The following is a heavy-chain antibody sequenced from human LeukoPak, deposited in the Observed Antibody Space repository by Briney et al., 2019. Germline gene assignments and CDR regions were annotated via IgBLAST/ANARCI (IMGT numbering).Heavy chain of an antibody. J-gene: IGHJ4*02. CDR1: GFTFSSYS. D-gene: IGHD1-1*01. CDR3: AKGIETTGTGEAFDY. V-gene: IGHV3-48*01. Sequence: GGSLRLSCAASGFTFSSYSMNWVRQAPGKGLEWVPYISSSSSTIYYADSVKGRFTVSRDNSRNTLYLQMNSLRAEDTAVYYCAKGIETTGTGEAFDYWGQGTLVTVSS. CDR2: ISSSSSTI.